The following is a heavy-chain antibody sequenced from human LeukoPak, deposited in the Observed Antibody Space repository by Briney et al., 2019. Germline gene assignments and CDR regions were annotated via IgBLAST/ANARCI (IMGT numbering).Heavy chain of an antibody. J-gene: IGHJ4*02. V-gene: IGHV1-46*01. D-gene: IGHD5-18*01. CDR3: ARDVDTTYYFDY. CDR1: GYTFTSYY. CDR2: INPSGGST. Sequence: ASVKVSCKASGYTFTSYYMHWVRQAPGQGLEWMGIINPSGGSTRYAQKFQGRVTMTRDMSTSTVYMELSSLRSEDTAVYYCARDVDTTYYFDYWGQGTLVTVSS.